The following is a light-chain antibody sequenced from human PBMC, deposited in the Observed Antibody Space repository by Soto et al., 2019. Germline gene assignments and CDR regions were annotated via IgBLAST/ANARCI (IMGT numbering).Light chain of an antibody. CDR3: QQYYSTLTWT. V-gene: IGKV4-1*01. J-gene: IGKJ1*01. CDR2: WAS. Sequence: DIVMTQSPDSLAVSLGERATINCKSSQSVLYSSNNKNYLAWYQQKPGQPPKLLIYWASTRESGVPDRFSGSGSETDFTLNISSLQAEDVAVYYCQQYYSTLTWTFGQGTKVEIK. CDR1: QSVLYSSNNKNY.